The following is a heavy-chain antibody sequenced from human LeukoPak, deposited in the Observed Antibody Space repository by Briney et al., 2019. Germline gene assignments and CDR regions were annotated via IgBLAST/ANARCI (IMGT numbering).Heavy chain of an antibody. CDR1: GFTFSSYG. Sequence: PGGSLRLSCAASGFTFSSYGMHWVRQAPGKGLEWVAVISYDGGNKYYADSVKGRFTISRDNSKNTLYLQMNSLRAEDTAVYYCAKGDSGYYTFFDYWGQGTLVTVSS. D-gene: IGHD3-22*01. V-gene: IGHV3-30*18. CDR2: ISYDGGNK. J-gene: IGHJ4*02. CDR3: AKGDSGYYTFFDY.